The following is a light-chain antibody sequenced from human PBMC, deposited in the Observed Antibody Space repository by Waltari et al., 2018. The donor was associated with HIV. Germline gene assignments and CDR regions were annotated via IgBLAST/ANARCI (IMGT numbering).Light chain of an antibody. CDR2: GAS. CDR3: QQYGSSPWT. J-gene: IGKJ1*01. Sequence: EIVLTQSPGTLSLSPGERATLSCRASQSVSSTYLVWYQQKPGQAPRLLIYGASSRATGIPDRFSGSGSGTDFTLTISRLEPEDFAVYYYQQYGSSPWTFGQGTKVEIK. V-gene: IGKV3-20*01. CDR1: QSVSSTY.